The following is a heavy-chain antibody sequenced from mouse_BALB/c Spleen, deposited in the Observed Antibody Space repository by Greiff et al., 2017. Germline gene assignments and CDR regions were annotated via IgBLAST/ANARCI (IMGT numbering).Heavy chain of an antibody. J-gene: IGHJ3*01. Sequence: EVKLQESGPSLVKPSQTLSLTCSVTGDSITSGYWNWIRKFPGNKLEYMGYISYSGSTYYNPSLKSRISITRDTSKNQYYLQLNSVTTEDTATYYCAREGYDYRPFAYWGQGTLVTVSA. V-gene: IGHV3-8*02. CDR3: AREGYDYRPFAY. D-gene: IGHD2-4*01. CDR2: ISYSGST. CDR1: GDSITSGY.